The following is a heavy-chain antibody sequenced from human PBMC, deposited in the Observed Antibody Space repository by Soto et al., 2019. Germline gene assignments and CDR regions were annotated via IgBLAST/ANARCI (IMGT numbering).Heavy chain of an antibody. D-gene: IGHD3-9*01. V-gene: IGHV3-49*03. CDR2: IRSKAYGGTT. CDR3: TRDLADILTGYYYYYMDV. CDR1: GFTFGDYA. Sequence: GGSLRLSCTASGFTFGDYAMSWFRQAPGKGLEWVGFIRSKAYGGTTEYAASVKGRFTISRDDSKSIAYLQMNSLKTEDTAVYYCTRDLADILTGYYYYYMDVWGKGTTVTVSS. J-gene: IGHJ6*03.